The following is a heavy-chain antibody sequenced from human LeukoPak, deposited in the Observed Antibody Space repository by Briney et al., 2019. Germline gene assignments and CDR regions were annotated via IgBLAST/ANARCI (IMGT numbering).Heavy chain of an antibody. CDR3: ARHGGKNYNSGPLWYFDL. V-gene: IGHV4-39*01. Sequence: PSETLSLTCTVSGGSISSGSYYWGWIRQPPGKGLEWIGTIYYSGSTYYNPSLKSRVTISVDTSKNQFSLKLSSVTAADTAVYYCARHGGKNYNSGPLWYFDLWGRGTLVTVSS. J-gene: IGHJ2*01. CDR2: IYYSGST. D-gene: IGHD2/OR15-2a*01. CDR1: GGSISSGSYY.